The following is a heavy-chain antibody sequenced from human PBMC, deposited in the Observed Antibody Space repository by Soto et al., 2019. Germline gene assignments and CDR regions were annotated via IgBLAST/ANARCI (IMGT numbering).Heavy chain of an antibody. CDR2: ISDSGGST. V-gene: IGHV3-23*01. Sequence: GGSLRLSCAASGFTFSSYAMTWVRQAPGKGLEWVSGISDSGGSTYYADSVKGRFTISRDNSKNTLYLQMNSLRAEDTAVYYCAKAHLSVAGTMHAFDIWGQGTMVTVSS. CDR1: GFTFSSYA. CDR3: AKAHLSVAGTMHAFDI. J-gene: IGHJ3*02. D-gene: IGHD6-19*01.